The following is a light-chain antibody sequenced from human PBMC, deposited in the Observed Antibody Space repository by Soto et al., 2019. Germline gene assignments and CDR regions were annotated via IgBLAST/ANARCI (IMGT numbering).Light chain of an antibody. Sequence: DLQMTQSPSSLSASVGDRVTITCQASQDISKYLNWYQQKPGKAPKLLIYDASNLETGVPSRFSGSGSGTDFTFTISSLQPEDIATYCCQQYGNLPFTFGPGTKVDIK. CDR1: QDISKY. J-gene: IGKJ3*01. CDR2: DAS. V-gene: IGKV1-33*01. CDR3: QQYGNLPFT.